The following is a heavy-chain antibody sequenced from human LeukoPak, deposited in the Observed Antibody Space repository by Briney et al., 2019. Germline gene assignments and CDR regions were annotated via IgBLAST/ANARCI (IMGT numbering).Heavy chain of an antibody. Sequence: GGSLRLSCAAAGFTFSSYSMAWVRQAPGKGMEWVANIKEDGSEKHYVDSVKGRFIISRDNAKNSLYLQMNSLRAEDTAVYYCAKYEMDGWGQGTTVIVSS. D-gene: IGHD3-3*01. CDR3: AKYEMDG. CDR1: GFTFSSYS. CDR2: IKEDGSEK. V-gene: IGHV3-7*01. J-gene: IGHJ6*02.